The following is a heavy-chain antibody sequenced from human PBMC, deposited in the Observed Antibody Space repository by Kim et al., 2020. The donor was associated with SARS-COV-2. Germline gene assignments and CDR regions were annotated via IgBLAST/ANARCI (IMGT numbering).Heavy chain of an antibody. CDR2: ISSSSSYI. J-gene: IGHJ4*02. CDR1: GFTFSSYS. V-gene: IGHV3-21*01. Sequence: GGSLRLSCAASGFTFSSYSMNWVRQAPGKGLEWVSSISSSSSYIYYADSVKGRFTISRDNAKNSLYLQMNSLRAEDTAVYYCARAYSSGWAYFAYWGQGTLGTGSS. CDR3: ARAYSSGWAYFAY. D-gene: IGHD6-19*01.